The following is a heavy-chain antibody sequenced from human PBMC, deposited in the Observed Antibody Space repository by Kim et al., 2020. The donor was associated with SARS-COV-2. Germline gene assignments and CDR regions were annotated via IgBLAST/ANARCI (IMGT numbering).Heavy chain of an antibody. CDR3: ARARGLGILEFDY. J-gene: IGHJ4*02. V-gene: IGHV1-69*13. Sequence: SVKVSCKASGGTFSSYAISWVRQAPGQGLEWMGGIIPIFGTANYAQKFQGRVTITADESTSTAYMELSSLRSEDTAVYYCARARGLGILEFDYWGQGTLVNVSS. D-gene: IGHD1-1*01. CDR2: IIPIFGTA. CDR1: GGTFSSYA.